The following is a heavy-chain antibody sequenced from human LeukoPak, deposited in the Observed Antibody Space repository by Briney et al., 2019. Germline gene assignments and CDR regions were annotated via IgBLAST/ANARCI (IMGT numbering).Heavy chain of an antibody. J-gene: IGHJ3*02. Sequence: GESLSLSCAASGFTFSSYGMSWVRQAPGKGLEWVSSISGSGGTTYYADSVKGRFTISRDNSKNTLYLQMNSLRADDTAVYSYAKDPPTVMANASPIWRQGTMVTVS. V-gene: IGHV3-23*01. CDR2: ISGSGGTT. CDR3: AKDPPTVMANASPI. CDR1: GFTFSSYG. D-gene: IGHD5-18*01.